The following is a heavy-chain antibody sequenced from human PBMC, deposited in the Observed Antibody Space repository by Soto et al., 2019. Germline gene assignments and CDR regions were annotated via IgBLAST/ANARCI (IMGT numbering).Heavy chain of an antibody. CDR1: GFTFSSNG. V-gene: IGHV3-23*01. J-gene: IGHJ4*02. D-gene: IGHD1-26*01. CDR2: ISGNSDTT. CDR3: MKDNNWDVPG. Sequence: GGSLRLSXVASGFTFSSNGMTWVRQAPGKGLEWVSIISGNSDTTWYADSVKGRFTVSRDNSKNTLYLQMNSLRAEDTAIYYCMKDNNWDVPGWGQGTLVTVSS.